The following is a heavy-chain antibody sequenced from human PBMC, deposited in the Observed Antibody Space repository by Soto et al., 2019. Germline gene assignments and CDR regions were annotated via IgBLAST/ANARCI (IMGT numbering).Heavy chain of an antibody. CDR3: AKDRVLYDSSGYSDY. V-gene: IGHV3-23*01. CDR1: RFTFSSYA. D-gene: IGHD3-22*01. Sequence: GGSLRLSCAASRFTFSSYAMSWVRQAPGKGLEWVSAISGSGGSTYYADSVKGRFTISRDNSKNTLYLQMNSLRAEDTAVYYCAKDRVLYDSSGYSDYWGQGTLVTVSS. CDR2: ISGSGGST. J-gene: IGHJ4*02.